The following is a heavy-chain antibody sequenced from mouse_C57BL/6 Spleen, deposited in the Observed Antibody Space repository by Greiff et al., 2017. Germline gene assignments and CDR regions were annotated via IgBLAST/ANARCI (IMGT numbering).Heavy chain of an antibody. CDR3: ASSYLQTLDY. J-gene: IGHJ2*01. D-gene: IGHD5-5*01. Sequence: QVHLQQPGPELVMPGASVKLSCKASGYTFTSYWMHWVKQRPGQGLEWIGEIDPSDGYTNYNQKFKGKSTLTVDKSSSTAYMQLSSLTSEDSAVYYCASSYLQTLDYWGQGTTLTVSS. CDR2: IDPSDGYT. CDR1: GYTFTSYW. V-gene: IGHV1-69*01.